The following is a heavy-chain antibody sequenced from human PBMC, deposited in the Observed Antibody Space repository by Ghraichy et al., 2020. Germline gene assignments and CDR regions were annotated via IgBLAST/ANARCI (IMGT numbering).Heavy chain of an antibody. J-gene: IGHJ4*02. D-gene: IGHD1-26*01. CDR3: AKDASGGSYLGDYYFDY. Sequence: LSLTCAASGFTFDDYAMHWVRQAPGKGLEWVSGISWNSGSIGYADSVKGRFTISRDNAKNSLYLQMNSLRAEDTALYYCAKDASGGSYLGDYYFDYWGQGTLVNVSS. CDR1: GFTFDDYA. CDR2: ISWNSGSI. V-gene: IGHV3-9*01.